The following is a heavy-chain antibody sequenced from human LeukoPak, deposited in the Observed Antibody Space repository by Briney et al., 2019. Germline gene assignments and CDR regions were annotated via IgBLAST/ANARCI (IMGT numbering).Heavy chain of an antibody. J-gene: IGHJ4*02. CDR2: INTDGTT. CDR3: ARGAGIVGSTTPFDY. Sequence: GGSLRLSCAASGFTVSNYWMHWVRQTPGKWLVWVSRINTDGTTRYADSGKGRFTISRDNSKNTLYLQMDSLRAEDTAVYYCARGAGIVGSTTPFDYWGQGALVTVSS. CDR1: GFTVSNYW. D-gene: IGHD1-26*01. V-gene: IGHV3-74*01.